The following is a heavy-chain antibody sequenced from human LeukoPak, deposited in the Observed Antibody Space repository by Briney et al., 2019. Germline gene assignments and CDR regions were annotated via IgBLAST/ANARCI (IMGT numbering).Heavy chain of an antibody. CDR3: APDLRSGFP. J-gene: IGHJ5*02. CDR2: INNDGSTS. Sequence: GGSLRLSCAASGFTFSSYWMHWVRHAPGKGLVWVSRINNDGSTSIYADSVKGRFTISRDNAKNTLFLQMNSLRADDTAVYYCAPDLRSGFPWGQGTLVTVSS. D-gene: IGHD2-15*01. CDR1: GFTFSSYW. V-gene: IGHV3-74*01.